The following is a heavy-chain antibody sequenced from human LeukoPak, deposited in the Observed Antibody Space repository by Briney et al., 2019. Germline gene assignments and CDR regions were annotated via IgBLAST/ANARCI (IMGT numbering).Heavy chain of an antibody. D-gene: IGHD2-8*01. CDR2: IIPILGTA. V-gene: IGHV1-69*04. Sequence: SVKVSCKASGGTFSSYAISWVRQAPGQGLEWMGRIIPILGTANYAQKFQGRVTITADKSTSTAYMELSSLRSEDTAVYYCASDFYCTYGVCYLNYFDYWGQGTLVTVSS. CDR1: GGTFSSYA. J-gene: IGHJ4*02. CDR3: ASDFYCTYGVCYLNYFDY.